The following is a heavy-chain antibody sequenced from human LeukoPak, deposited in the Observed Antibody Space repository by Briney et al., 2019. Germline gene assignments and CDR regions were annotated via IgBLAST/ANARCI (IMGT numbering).Heavy chain of an antibody. CDR3: AKDLGRYRNNYFDY. Sequence: GGSLRLSCAASGFTFRSYAMSWVRQAPEKGLEWVSTIRGSGGGTYYADSVKGRFTISRDDSKNTLYLQMNSLRAEDTAVYYCAKDLGRYRNNYFDYWGQGTLVTVSS. D-gene: IGHD1-26*01. CDR2: IRGSGGGT. V-gene: IGHV3-23*01. CDR1: GFTFRSYA. J-gene: IGHJ4*02.